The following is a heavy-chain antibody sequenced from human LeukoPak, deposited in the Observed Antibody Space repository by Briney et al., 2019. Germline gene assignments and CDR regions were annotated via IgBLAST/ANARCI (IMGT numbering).Heavy chain of an antibody. CDR3: ARDFSIYSYLDY. Sequence: ASVTVSCKASGYTFTSYYMHWVRQAPGQGLEWMGIINPSGGSTSYAQKFQGRVTMTRDASTSTVYMELSSLRSEDTAVYYCARDFSIYSYLDYWSQGTLVTVSS. V-gene: IGHV1-46*01. CDR2: INPSGGST. D-gene: IGHD5-18*01. J-gene: IGHJ4*02. CDR1: GYTFTSYY.